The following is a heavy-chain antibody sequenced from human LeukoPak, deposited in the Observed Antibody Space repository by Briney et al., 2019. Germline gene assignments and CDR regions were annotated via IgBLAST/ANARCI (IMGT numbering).Heavy chain of an antibody. J-gene: IGHJ6*02. Sequence: GGSLRLSCAASGFTFYSYAMSWVRQAPGKGLEWVSAISGSGGSTYYADSVKGRFTISRDNSKNTLYLQMNSLRAEDTAVYYCAKDQRVTIFGVVIRWGMDVWGQGTTVTVSS. CDR3: AKDQRVTIFGVVIRWGMDV. V-gene: IGHV3-23*01. CDR2: ISGSGGST. D-gene: IGHD3-3*01. CDR1: GFTFYSYA.